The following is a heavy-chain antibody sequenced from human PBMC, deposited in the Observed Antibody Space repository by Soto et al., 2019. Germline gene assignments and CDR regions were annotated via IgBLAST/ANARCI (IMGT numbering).Heavy chain of an antibody. CDR1: GYTFTNYG. D-gene: IGHD2-2*01. V-gene: IGHV1-18*01. J-gene: IGHJ4*02. CDR2: ISPYSGKT. CDR3: TRDRLTFTTSLIFDF. Sequence: QVQLVQSGAEVKKPGASVKVSCKASGYTFTNYGIAWVRQAPGQGLEWMGWISPYSGKTDYRQNLQGRVTMTADTSTTTAYMELRSLRSDDTAVYYCTRDRLTFTTSLIFDFWGQGTLVTVSS.